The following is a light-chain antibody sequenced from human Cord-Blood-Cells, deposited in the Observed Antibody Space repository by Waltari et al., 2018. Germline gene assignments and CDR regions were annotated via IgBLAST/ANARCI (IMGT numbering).Light chain of an antibody. Sequence: DIQMTQSPSTLSASVGDRVTITCRASQSISSWLAWYQQKPGKAPKLLIYKASSLESGVPSRFSGSGSGTEFTLTISSLQPDDFAKQYNSYWTFGQGTKVEIK. CDR1: QSISSW. CDR3: KQYNSYWT. J-gene: IGKJ1*01. V-gene: IGKV1-5*03. CDR2: KAS.